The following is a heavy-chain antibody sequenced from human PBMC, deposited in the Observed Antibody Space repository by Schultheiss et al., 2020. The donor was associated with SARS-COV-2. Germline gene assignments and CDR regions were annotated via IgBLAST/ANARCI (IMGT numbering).Heavy chain of an antibody. D-gene: IGHD1-26*01. CDR1: GGSISSGGYY. CDR2: IYYSGST. J-gene: IGHJ4*02. CDR3: ARHLAYSGSYFGY. V-gene: IGHV4-31*03. Sequence: SETLSLTCTVSGGSISSGGYYWSWIRQHPGKGLEWIGYIYYSGSTYYNPSLKSRVTISVDTSKNQFSLKLSSVTAADTAVYYCARHLAYSGSYFGYWGQGTLVTGSS.